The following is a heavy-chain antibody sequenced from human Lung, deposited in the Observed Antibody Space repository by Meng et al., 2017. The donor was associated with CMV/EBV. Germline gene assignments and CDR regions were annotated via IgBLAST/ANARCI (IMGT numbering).Heavy chain of an antibody. D-gene: IGHD2-15*01. CDR1: GYTFGSYG. CDR2: FVNYVDT. J-gene: IGHJ4*02. Sequence: QGPQLQSGPEVKKPGASGRVSCNASGYTFGSYGICWVRQAPGQGLEWMGWFVNYVDTYPAPKFQGRVTMTTDTHTNTAFMELRSLTSDDTAVYYCASGTPGRSYCDYWGQGTLVTVSS. CDR3: ASGTPGRSYCDY. V-gene: IGHV1-18*01.